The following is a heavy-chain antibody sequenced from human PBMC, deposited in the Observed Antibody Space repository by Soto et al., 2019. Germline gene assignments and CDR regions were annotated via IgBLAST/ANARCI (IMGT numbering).Heavy chain of an antibody. CDR3: AKGREFGVVTKYYYYYYMDV. Sequence: ASVKVSCKASGGTFSSYTISWVRQAPGQGLEWMGRIIPILGIANYAQKFQGRVTITADKSTSTAYMELSSLRSEDTAVYYCAKGREFGVVTKYYYYYYMDVWGKGTTVTVSS. D-gene: IGHD3-3*01. J-gene: IGHJ6*03. CDR1: GGTFSSYT. V-gene: IGHV1-69*02. CDR2: IIPILGIA.